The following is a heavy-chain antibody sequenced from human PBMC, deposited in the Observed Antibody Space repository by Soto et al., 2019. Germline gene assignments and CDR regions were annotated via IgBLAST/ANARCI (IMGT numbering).Heavy chain of an antibody. CDR1: GYTFSNYD. CDR2: LNPNTDKT. D-gene: IGHD5-12*01. Sequence: ASVKVSCKASGYTFSNYDINWVRQATGQGLEWMGWLNPNTDKTGSAQKFQGRVTMTRNTSISTAYLELSGLGSDDTAVYYCARGIKRLPPIAFDIWGQGTWVTVSS. CDR3: ARGIKRLPPIAFDI. J-gene: IGHJ3*02. V-gene: IGHV1-8*01.